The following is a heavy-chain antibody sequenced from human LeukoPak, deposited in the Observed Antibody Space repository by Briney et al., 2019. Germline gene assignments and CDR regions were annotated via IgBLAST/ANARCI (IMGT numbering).Heavy chain of an antibody. V-gene: IGHV4-30-2*01. D-gene: IGHD1-26*01. J-gene: IGHJ3*02. CDR2: IYHSGST. CDR1: GGSISSGGYY. CDR3: ARAWELLGSAFDI. Sequence: SQTLSLTCTVSGGSISSGGYYWSWIRQPPGKGLEWIGYIYHSGSTYYNPSLKSRVTISVDRSKNQFSLKLSSVTAADTAVYYCARAWELLGSAFDIWGQGTMVTVSS.